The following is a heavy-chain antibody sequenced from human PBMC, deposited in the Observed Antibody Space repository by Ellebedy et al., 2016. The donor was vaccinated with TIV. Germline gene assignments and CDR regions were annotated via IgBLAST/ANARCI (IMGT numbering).Heavy chain of an antibody. V-gene: IGHV3-23*01. CDR2: ISGSGGST. D-gene: IGHD2-15*01. J-gene: IGHJ5*02. CDR3: AKGGRDVVVLGWFDP. CDR1: GFTFDDYA. Sequence: GESLKISXAASGFTFDDYAMHWVRQAPGKGLEWVSAISGSGGSTYYADSVKGRFTISRDNSKNTLYLQMNSLRAEDTAVYYCAKGGRDVVVLGWFDPWGQGTLVTVSS.